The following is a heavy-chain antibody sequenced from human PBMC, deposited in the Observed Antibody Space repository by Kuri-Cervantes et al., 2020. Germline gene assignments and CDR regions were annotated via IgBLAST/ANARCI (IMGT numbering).Heavy chain of an antibody. CDR2: INPNSGGT. J-gene: IGHJ3*02. V-gene: IGHV1-2*02. Sequence: ASVKVSCKASGYTFTGYYMHWARQAPGQGLEWMGWINPNSGGTNYAQKFQGRVTMTRDTSISTAYMELSRLRSDDTAVYYCARVVITFGGVIVYDAFDIWGQGTMVTVSS. CDR1: GYTFTGYY. CDR3: ARVVITFGGVIVYDAFDI. D-gene: IGHD3-16*02.